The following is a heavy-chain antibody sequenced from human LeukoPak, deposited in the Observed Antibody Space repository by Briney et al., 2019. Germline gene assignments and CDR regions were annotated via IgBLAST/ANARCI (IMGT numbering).Heavy chain of an antibody. Sequence: GESLKISCKGSGYSFSTYWIGWVRQMPGKGLEWMGIICPGDSDTRYSPSFQGQVTISADKSISTAYLQWSSLKASDTAMYYCARRGYRSGANAFDIWGQGTMVTVSS. CDR1: GYSFSTYW. D-gene: IGHD6-19*01. V-gene: IGHV5-51*01. J-gene: IGHJ3*02. CDR3: ARRGYRSGANAFDI. CDR2: ICPGDSDT.